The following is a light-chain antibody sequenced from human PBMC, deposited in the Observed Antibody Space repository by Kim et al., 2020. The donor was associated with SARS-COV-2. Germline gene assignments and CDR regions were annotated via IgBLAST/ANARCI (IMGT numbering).Light chain of an antibody. CDR3: QVWDGPSDHAV. CDR1: DIGTKF. Sequence: SYELTQQPSESVAPGETARISCEGDDIGTKFVHWYRQRPGQAPLLVTYYDTHRPAGIPARFSGSNARHTATLTIREVEAGDKGDYFCQVWDGPSDHAVFGGGTQLTVL. J-gene: IGLJ2*01. V-gene: IGLV3-21*04. CDR2: YDT.